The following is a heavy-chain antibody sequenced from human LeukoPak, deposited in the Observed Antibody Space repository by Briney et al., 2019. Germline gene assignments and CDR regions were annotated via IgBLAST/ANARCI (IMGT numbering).Heavy chain of an antibody. CDR3: ARQDRNSWYGSAY. Sequence: SSETLSLTCTVSGGSISTYYWSWIRQPPGKGLEWIGSIYYSGNTYYNPSLKSRVTISVDTSKNQFSLKLSSVTAADTAVYYCARQDRNSWYGSAYWGQGTLVTVSS. CDR2: IYYSGNT. J-gene: IGHJ4*02. D-gene: IGHD6-13*01. CDR1: GGSISTYY. V-gene: IGHV4-39*01.